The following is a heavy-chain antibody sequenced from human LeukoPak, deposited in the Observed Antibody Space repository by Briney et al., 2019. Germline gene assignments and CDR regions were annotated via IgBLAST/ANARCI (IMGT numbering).Heavy chain of an antibody. D-gene: IGHD3-3*01. CDR1: GGSFSGYY. V-gene: IGHV4-34*01. CDR2: INHSGST. J-gene: IGHJ6*02. Sequence: SETLSLTCAVYGGSFSGYYWSWIRQPPGKGLEWIGEINHSGSTNYNPSLKSRVTISVDTSKNQFSLKLSSVTAADTAVYYCARGGTGGYYRYYYYYGMDVWGQGTTVTVSS. CDR3: ARGGTGGYYRYYYYYGMDV.